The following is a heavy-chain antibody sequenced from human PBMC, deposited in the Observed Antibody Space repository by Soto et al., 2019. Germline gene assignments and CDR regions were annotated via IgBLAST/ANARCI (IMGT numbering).Heavy chain of an antibody. CDR3: ARDPIHMVRGVIITPGGFDP. D-gene: IGHD3-10*01. V-gene: IGHV3-7*04. J-gene: IGHJ5*02. CDR2: IKQDGSEK. Sequence: PGGSLRLSCAASGFTFSSYWMSWVRQAPGKGLEWVANIKQDGSEKYYVDSVKGRFTISRDNAKNSLYLQMNSLRAEDTAVYYCARDPIHMVRGVIITPGGFDPWGQGTLVPVSS. CDR1: GFTFSSYW.